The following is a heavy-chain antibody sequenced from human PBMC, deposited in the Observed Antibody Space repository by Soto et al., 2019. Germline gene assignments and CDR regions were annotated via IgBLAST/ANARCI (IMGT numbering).Heavy chain of an antibody. D-gene: IGHD3-22*01. J-gene: IGHJ6*02. CDR1: GFTVSSNY. CDR3: ARDRRSGYYKWDSYYYGMDV. V-gene: IGHV3-53*01. CDR2: IYSGGST. Sequence: PXGCLRLSCAASGFTVSSNYMSWVRQAPGKGLGWVSVIYSGGSTYYADSVKGRFTISRDNSKNTLYLQMNSLRAEDTAVYYCARDRRSGYYKWDSYYYGMDVWGQGTTVTVSS.